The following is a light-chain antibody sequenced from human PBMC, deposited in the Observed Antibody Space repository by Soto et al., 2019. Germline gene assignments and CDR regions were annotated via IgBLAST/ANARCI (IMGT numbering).Light chain of an antibody. V-gene: IGLV2-23*01. J-gene: IGLJ2*01. CDR1: SSDVGSYNL. CDR3: CSYTSSSVV. CDR2: EGN. Sequence: QSALTQPASVSGSPGQSITISCTGTSSDVGSYNLVSWYQQHPGKAPKLMIYEGNKRPSGVSNRFSGSKSGNTASLTISGLQAEDEADYYCCSYTSSSVVFGGGTKLTVL.